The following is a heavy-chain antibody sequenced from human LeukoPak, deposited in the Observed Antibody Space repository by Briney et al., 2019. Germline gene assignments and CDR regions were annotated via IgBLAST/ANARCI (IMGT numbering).Heavy chain of an antibody. CDR1: GDSITSSEW. CDR2: IYHTGAT. Sequence: SGTLSLTCAVSGDSITSSEWWSWVRQSPEKGLEWIGEIYHTGATNYNPSLKSRVTMSVDKSKNQFFLNLSSVTAADTAVYYCASGSHAVTTHFDYWGQGTLVTVAS. V-gene: IGHV4-4*02. CDR3: ASGSHAVTTHFDY. J-gene: IGHJ4*02. D-gene: IGHD3-16*01.